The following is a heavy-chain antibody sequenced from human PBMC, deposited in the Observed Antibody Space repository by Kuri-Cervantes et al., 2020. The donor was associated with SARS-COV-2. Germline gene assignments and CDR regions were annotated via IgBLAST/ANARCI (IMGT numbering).Heavy chain of an antibody. J-gene: IGHJ6*03. Sequence: GESLKISCAASGFTFSDYYITWIRQAPGKGLEWVSYISNSGSTIHYADSVKGRFTISRDNAKNSLYLQMNSLRAEDTAVYYCARDGTELDSYYYYMDVWGKGTTVTVSS. D-gene: IGHD1-1*01. CDR1: GFTFSDYY. CDR2: ISNSGSTI. CDR3: ARDGTELDSYYYYMDV. V-gene: IGHV3-11*04.